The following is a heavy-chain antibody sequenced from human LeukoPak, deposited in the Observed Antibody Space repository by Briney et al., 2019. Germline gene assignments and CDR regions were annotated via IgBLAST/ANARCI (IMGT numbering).Heavy chain of an antibody. CDR1: GYTFTSYD. CDR2: MNPNSGNT. J-gene: IGHJ6*03. D-gene: IGHD2-2*01. CDR3: ARSLPAAYYYYYYMDV. Sequence: ASVKVSCKASGYTFTSYDINWVRQATGQGHEWMGWMNPNSGNTGYAQKFQGRVTMTRNTSISTAYMELSSLRSEDTAVYYCARSLPAAYYYYYYMDVWGKGTTVTVSS. V-gene: IGHV1-8*01.